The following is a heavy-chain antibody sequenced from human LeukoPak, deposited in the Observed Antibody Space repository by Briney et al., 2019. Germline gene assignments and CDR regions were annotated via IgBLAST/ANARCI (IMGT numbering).Heavy chain of an antibody. CDR2: IWSDGNNR. Sequence: PGGSLRLSCAASGFTFRNYGMHWVRQATAKGLDGVSFIWSDGNNRFYADSVKGRFTISRDNSKNMLYLQMDTLRAEDTALYYCAKDPGASVSGFYMDVWGKGTTVIVSS. V-gene: IGHV3-30*02. D-gene: IGHD2-8*02. J-gene: IGHJ6*03. CDR1: GFTFRNYG. CDR3: AKDPGASVSGFYMDV.